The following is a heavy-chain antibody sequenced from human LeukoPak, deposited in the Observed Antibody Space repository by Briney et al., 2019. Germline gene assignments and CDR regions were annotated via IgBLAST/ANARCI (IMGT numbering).Heavy chain of an antibody. J-gene: IGHJ3*01. CDR2: ISGSGVVT. CDR3: AKATTVVTLDDAFDL. D-gene: IGHD4-23*01. CDR1: GFSFGNYA. Sequence: GGSLRLSCAASGFSFGNYAMSWVRQAPGKGLEWVSVISGSGVVTFYADSVQGRFTIPRDSSKSTFYLQMNSLRAEDTAVYYCAKATTVVTLDDAFDLWGQGTLVTVSS. V-gene: IGHV3-23*01.